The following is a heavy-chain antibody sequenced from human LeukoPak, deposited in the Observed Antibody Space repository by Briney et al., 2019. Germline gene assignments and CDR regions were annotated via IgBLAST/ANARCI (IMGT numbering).Heavy chain of an antibody. D-gene: IGHD2/OR15-2a*01. Sequence: PSETLSLTCTVSGYSISSGYYWGWIRQPPGKGLEWIGSIYYSGSTYYNPSLKSRVTISVDTSKDQFSLELTSVTAADTAVYYCGHFESYYYYVDVWGKGTTVTVSS. J-gene: IGHJ6*03. CDR2: IYYSGST. V-gene: IGHV4-38-2*02. CDR1: GYSISSGYY. CDR3: GHFESYYYYVDV.